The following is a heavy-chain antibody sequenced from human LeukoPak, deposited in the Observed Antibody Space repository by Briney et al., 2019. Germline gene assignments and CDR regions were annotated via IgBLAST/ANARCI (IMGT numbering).Heavy chain of an antibody. CDR1: GFTFSTYW. V-gene: IGHV3-7*04. CDR2: KKEDGSEK. CDR3: ARRITSTWYGGLDL. D-gene: IGHD6-13*01. Sequence: GGSLRLSCAASGFTFSTYWMSWVRQAPGKGLEWVANKKEDGSEKYYVDSVKGRFTISRDNAKISLYLQMNNLRAEDTAVYYCARRITSTWYGGLDLWGRGTLVTVSS. J-gene: IGHJ2*01.